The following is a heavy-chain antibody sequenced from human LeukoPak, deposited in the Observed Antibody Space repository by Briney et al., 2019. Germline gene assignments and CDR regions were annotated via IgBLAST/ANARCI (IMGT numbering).Heavy chain of an antibody. CDR1: GFTFSSYA. CDR3: AKDSIAVAGLFDY. V-gene: IGHV3-23*01. J-gene: IGHJ4*02. Sequence: HAGRSLRLSRAASGFTFSSYAMSWVRQAPGKGLEWVSAISGSGGSTYYADSVKGRFTISRDNSKNTLYLQMNSLRAEDTAVYYCAKDSIAVAGLFDYWGQGTLVTVSS. D-gene: IGHD6-19*01. CDR2: ISGSGGST.